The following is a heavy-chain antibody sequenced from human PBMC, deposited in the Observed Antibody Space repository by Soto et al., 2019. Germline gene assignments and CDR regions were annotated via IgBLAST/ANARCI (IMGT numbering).Heavy chain of an antibody. D-gene: IGHD1-7*01. CDR3: AKDWCSGTTCYCLEN. V-gene: IGHV3-23*01. CDR2: VSGSGGSK. J-gene: IGHJ4*02. CDR1: GFTFSSYA. Sequence: EVQLLESGGGLVQPGGSLRLSCAASGFTFSSYAMSRVRQAPGKGLEWVSSVSGSGGSKSYADSVKGRFTISRDNSKSTVYLQMNSLRAEDTAVYFCAKDWCSGTTCYCLENWGQGTLVTVSS.